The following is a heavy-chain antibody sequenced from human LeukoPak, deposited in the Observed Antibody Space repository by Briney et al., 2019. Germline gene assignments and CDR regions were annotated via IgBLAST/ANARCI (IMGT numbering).Heavy chain of an antibody. V-gene: IGHV3-23*01. CDR1: GFTFSGYG. CDR2: IGSGGADR. J-gene: IGHJ4*02. CDR3: AKEVGCPLPFDY. D-gene: IGHD1-26*01. Sequence: QPGGSLRLSCAASGFTFSGYGMSWVRQAPGKGLEYVSAIGSGGADRYYADSVKGRFTISRDNSKNTLYLQMNSLRAEDTALYYCAKEVGCPLPFDYWGQGTLVTVYS.